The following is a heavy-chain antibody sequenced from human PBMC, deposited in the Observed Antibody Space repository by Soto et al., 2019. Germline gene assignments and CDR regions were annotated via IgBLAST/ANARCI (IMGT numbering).Heavy chain of an antibody. V-gene: IGHV5-51*01. CDR1: GYSLTSYW. D-gene: IGHD2-2*01. J-gene: IGHJ5*02. CDR3: ARGYCTTTICDPWFDP. CDR2: IYPGDSDT. Sequence: ESVKISCTGSGYSLTSYWIGWVGQIPGKGLEWMGIIYPGDSDTRYSPSFQGQVTISADKSITTAYLQWSSLKASDTAMYYCARGYCTTTICDPWFDPWGQGTLVTVSS.